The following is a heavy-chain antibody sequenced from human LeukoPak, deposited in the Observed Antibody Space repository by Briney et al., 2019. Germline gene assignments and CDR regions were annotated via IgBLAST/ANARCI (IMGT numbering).Heavy chain of an antibody. CDR3: ARRLRFGEFPFDY. D-gene: IGHD3-10*01. V-gene: IGHV4-39*01. J-gene: IGHJ4*02. Sequence: PSETLSLTCTVSGGSISSSSYYWGWIRQPPGKGLEWIGSIYYSGSTYYNPSLKSRATISVDTSKNQFSLKLSSVTAADTAVYYCARRLRFGEFPFDYWGQGTLVTVSS. CDR1: GGSISSSSYY. CDR2: IYYSGST.